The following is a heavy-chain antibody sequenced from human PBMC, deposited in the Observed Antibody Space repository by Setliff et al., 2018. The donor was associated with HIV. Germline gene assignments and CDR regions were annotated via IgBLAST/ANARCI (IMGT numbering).Heavy chain of an antibody. Sequence: ASETLSLTCTVSGDSISSGGYYWSWIRQPAGKGLEWIAHTDTSGRTDYNPSLKSRVTISADTSKNQFSLKLSSVTAADTAVYYCARFVFGSGYYFDYWGQGTLVTVSS. CDR3: ARFVFGSGYYFDY. CDR1: GDSISSGGYY. CDR2: TDTSGRT. V-gene: IGHV4-61*09. J-gene: IGHJ4*02. D-gene: IGHD3-22*01.